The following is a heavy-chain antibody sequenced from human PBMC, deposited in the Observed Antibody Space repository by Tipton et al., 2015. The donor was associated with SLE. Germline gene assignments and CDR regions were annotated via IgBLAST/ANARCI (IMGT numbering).Heavy chain of an antibody. D-gene: IGHD3-10*01. CDR1: GGSFSGYY. Sequence: TLSLTCAVYGGSFSGYYWSWIRQPPGKGLEWIGEINQSGGTNYNPSLKSRVTISVDTSKNQFSLKLNSMTAADTAVYYCARHGSGYWYFDLWGRGTLVTVSS. CDR3: ARHGSGYWYFDL. V-gene: IGHV4-34*01. J-gene: IGHJ2*01. CDR2: INQSGGT.